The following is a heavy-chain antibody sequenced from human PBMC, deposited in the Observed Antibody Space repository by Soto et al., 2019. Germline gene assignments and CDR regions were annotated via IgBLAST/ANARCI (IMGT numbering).Heavy chain of an antibody. V-gene: IGHV1-2*07. J-gene: IGHJ6*02. CDR1: GYTFTGYY. D-gene: IGHD3-22*01. Sequence: QVQLVQSGAEVKKPGASVKVSCKASGYTFTGYYMHWVRQAPGQGLEWMGWINPNSGGTNYAHKFQGRVTMPRDTSISTAYMELSRLRSDDTAVYYCARYYYPPRLNYYGMDVWGQGTTVTVSS. CDR3: ARYYYPPRLNYYGMDV. CDR2: INPNSGGT.